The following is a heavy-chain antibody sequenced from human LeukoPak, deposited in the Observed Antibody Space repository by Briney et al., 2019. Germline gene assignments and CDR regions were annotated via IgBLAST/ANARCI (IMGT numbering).Heavy chain of an antibody. CDR3: ARDARPGVWGSYIDY. J-gene: IGHJ4*02. CDR1: GFTFSSYS. D-gene: IGHD3-16*01. Sequence: GGSLRLSCAASGFTFSSYSMNWVRQAPGKGREWVSYISSSSTIYYADSVKGRFTISRDNAKNSLYLQMNSLRAEDTAVYYCARDARPGVWGSYIDYWGQGTLVTVSS. CDR2: ISSSSTI. V-gene: IGHV3-48*04.